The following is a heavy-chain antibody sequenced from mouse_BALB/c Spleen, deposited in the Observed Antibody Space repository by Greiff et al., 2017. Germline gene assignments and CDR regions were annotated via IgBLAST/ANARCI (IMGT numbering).Heavy chain of an antibody. CDR1: GYTFTSYV. CDR2: INPYNDGT. Sequence: EVQLQQSGPELVKPGASVKMSCKASGYTFTSYVMHWVKQKPGQVLEWIGYINPYNDGTKYNEKFKGKATLTSDKSSSTAYMELSSLTSEDSAVYYCAKGGDYATGYFDVWGAGTTVTVSS. D-gene: IGHD1-1*01. CDR3: AKGGDYATGYFDV. J-gene: IGHJ1*01. V-gene: IGHV1-14*01.